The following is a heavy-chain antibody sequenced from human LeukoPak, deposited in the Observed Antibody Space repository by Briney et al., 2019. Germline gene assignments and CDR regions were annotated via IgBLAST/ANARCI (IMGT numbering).Heavy chain of an antibody. V-gene: IGHV4-38-2*02. J-gene: IGHJ5*02. CDR3: ARAYCSSTSCYTEGWFDP. CDR1: GYSIISGYS. D-gene: IGHD2-2*01. CDR2: FHYSGST. Sequence: SETLALTRTFSGYSIISGYSWDWMRQPPGKGLEWIGSFHYSGSTYYNPSLMSRVTISGDTSKNQFSLRLSSVTAADTAVYYCARAYCSSTSCYTEGWFDPWGQGTLVTVSS.